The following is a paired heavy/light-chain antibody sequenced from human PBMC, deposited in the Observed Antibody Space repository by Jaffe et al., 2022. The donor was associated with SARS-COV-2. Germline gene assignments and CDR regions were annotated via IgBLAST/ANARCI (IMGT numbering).Heavy chain of an antibody. D-gene: IGHD3-3*01. CDR1: GFTFKSYA. J-gene: IGHJ6*02. CDR3: AKLYSRVLEWGPGDYYYGVDV. V-gene: IGHV3-23*01. CDR2: ISASGGTT. Sequence: EVQLLESGGGFVQPGGSLRLSCAASGFTFKSYAMTWVRQAPGEGLKWVSSISASGGTTYYADSVRGRFSLSRDVSMNTVSLQMDSLRVEDTAIYYCAKLYSRVLEWGPGDYYYGVDVWGQGTTVT.
Light chain of an antibody. Sequence: EIVMTQSPLSLPVTPGEPASISCRSSQSLLNNVGYNYLDWYLQKPGQSPQLLIYMGSNRASGVPDRFSGSGSRTDFTLKISRVEAEDVGVYYCMQVLQTPWTFGQGTKVEIK. V-gene: IGKV2-28*01. J-gene: IGKJ1*01. CDR3: MQVLQTPWT. CDR2: MGS. CDR1: QSLLNNVGYNY.